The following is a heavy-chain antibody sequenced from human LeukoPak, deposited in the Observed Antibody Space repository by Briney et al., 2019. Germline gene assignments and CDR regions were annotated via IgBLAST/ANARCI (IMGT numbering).Heavy chain of an antibody. J-gene: IGHJ4*02. Sequence: GESLKISCKGSGYSFTSYWIGWVRQMPGKGLEWMGIIYPGDSDTRYSPSFQGQVTISADKSISTAYLQWSSLKASDTAMYYCARSMVRGVSRPPFDYWGQGALVTVSS. CDR2: IYPGDSDT. V-gene: IGHV5-51*01. CDR1: GYSFTSYW. CDR3: ARSMVRGVSRPPFDY. D-gene: IGHD3-10*01.